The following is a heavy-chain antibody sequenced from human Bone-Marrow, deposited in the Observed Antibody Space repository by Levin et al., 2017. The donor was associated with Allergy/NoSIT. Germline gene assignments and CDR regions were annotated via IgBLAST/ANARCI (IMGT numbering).Heavy chain of an antibody. CDR1: GFTFDDYA. CDR3: VKDIQTPEAPGMVLQF. V-gene: IGHV3-9*01. CDR2: ISWNSAEI. Sequence: GGSLRLSCAASGFTFDDYAMHWVRQVPGKGLEWVSGISWNSAEIGYGDSVKGRFTISRDNAKNSLYLQMDSLRAEDTALYYCVKDIQTPEAPGMVLQFWGQGTMVMVSS. D-gene: IGHD4-11*01. J-gene: IGHJ1*01.